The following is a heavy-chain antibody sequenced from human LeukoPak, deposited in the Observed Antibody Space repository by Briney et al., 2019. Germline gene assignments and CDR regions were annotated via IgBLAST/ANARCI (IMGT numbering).Heavy chain of an antibody. V-gene: IGHV4-4*07. D-gene: IGHD2-21*02. CDR3: ARLDCGGDCYSRYFVQH. J-gene: IGHJ1*01. CDR1: GGSISSYY. Sequence: SETLSLTCTVSGGSISSYYWSWIRQPAGKGLEWIGRIYTSGSTNYNPSLKGRVTMSVDTSKNQFSLKLSSVTAADTAVYYCARLDCGGDCYSRYFVQHWGQGTLVTVSS. CDR2: IYTSGST.